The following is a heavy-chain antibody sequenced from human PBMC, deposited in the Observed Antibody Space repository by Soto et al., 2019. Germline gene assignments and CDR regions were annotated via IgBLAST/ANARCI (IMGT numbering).Heavy chain of an antibody. V-gene: IGHV1-2*02. Sequence: ASVKVSCKASGYTFTVYYMHWVRQAPGQGLEWMGWINPKSGGTMYPQKFQGRVTMTWDTSISTAYMALTRLRSDDTAVNSCQRARERGGGSARFDYGGQATRISASS. D-gene: IGHD1-26*01. CDR3: QRARERGGGSARFDY. J-gene: IGHJ4*02. CDR2: INPKSGGT. CDR1: GYTFTVYY.